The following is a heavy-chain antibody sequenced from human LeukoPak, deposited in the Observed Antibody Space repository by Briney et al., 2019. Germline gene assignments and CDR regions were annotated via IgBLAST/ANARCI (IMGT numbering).Heavy chain of an antibody. J-gene: IGHJ4*02. CDR1: GGSISSSNW. Sequence: SGTLSLTCAVSGGSISSSNWWSWVRQPPGKGLEWIGEIYHSGSTNYNPSPKSRVTISVDKSKNQFSLKLSSVTAADTAVYYCARDTSYSSGHTFDYWGQGTLVTVSS. CDR3: ARDTSYSSGHTFDY. V-gene: IGHV4-4*02. CDR2: IYHSGST. D-gene: IGHD6-19*01.